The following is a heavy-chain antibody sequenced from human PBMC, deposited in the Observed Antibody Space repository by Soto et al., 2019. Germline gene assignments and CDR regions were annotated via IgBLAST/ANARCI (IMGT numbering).Heavy chain of an antibody. CDR2: INGDVSVI. V-gene: IGHV3-74*03. CDR3: SRAKGVNYPSDD. CDR1: GFAFNNYW. Sequence: SGGSLRLSCTASGFAFNNYWMHWVRQAPGKGLEWVSRINGDVSVITYADSVKGRFTMSRDNAKNTVYLQMNGLRDDDTAMYFCSRAKGVNYPSDDWGQGTLVTVSS. J-gene: IGHJ4*02. D-gene: IGHD1-7*01.